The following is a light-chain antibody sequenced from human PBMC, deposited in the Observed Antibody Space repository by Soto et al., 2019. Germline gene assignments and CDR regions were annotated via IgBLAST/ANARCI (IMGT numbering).Light chain of an antibody. Sequence: EIVLTQSPGTLSLSPGERATLSCRASQSVSSSYLAWYQQKPGQAPRLLIYGASSRATGIPDRFSGSGSGTDFTLTISRLEPEDFAVYYCPQFGSSPSMYTFGQGTNLEI. CDR2: GAS. CDR3: PQFGSSPSMYT. V-gene: IGKV3-20*01. J-gene: IGKJ2*01. CDR1: QSVSSSY.